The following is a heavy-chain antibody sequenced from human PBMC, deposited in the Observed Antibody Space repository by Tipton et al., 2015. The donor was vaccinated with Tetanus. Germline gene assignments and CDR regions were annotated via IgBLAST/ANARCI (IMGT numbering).Heavy chain of an antibody. Sequence: GSLRLSCAASGFTFGHYGLSWFRQAPGKGPEWVSVMYSGGDTYYVDSVKGRFSISRDNAKNTLYLQMNSLRVEDTAVYYCVRDGGSSGWLAYWGQGTLVTVSS. CDR3: VRDGGSSGWLAY. CDR2: MYSGGDT. D-gene: IGHD6-19*01. CDR1: GFTFGHYG. V-gene: IGHV3-53*01. J-gene: IGHJ4*02.